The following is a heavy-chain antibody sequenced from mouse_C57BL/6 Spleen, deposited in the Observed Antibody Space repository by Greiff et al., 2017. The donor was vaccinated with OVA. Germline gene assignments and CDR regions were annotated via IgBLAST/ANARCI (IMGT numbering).Heavy chain of an antibody. CDR2: ISSGSSYN. CDR3: AREDDYDGYAMDY. CDR1: GFTFSSYG. V-gene: IGHV5-6*01. J-gene: IGHJ4*01. Sequence: EVKLMESGGDLVKPGGSLKLSCAASGFTFSSYGMSWVRQTPDKRLEWVATISSGSSYNYYPDSVKGRFTISRDNAKNTLYLQMSSLKYEDTDMYYCAREDDYDGYAMDYWGQGTSVTVSS. D-gene: IGHD2-4*01.